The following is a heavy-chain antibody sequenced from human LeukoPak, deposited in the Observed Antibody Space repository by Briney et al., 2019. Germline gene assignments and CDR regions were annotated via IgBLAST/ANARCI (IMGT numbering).Heavy chain of an antibody. CDR2: INHSGST. Sequence: SETLSLTCAVYGGSFSGYYWSWIRQPPGKGLEWIGEINHSGSTNYNPSLKSRVTISVDTSKNQFSLKLSSVTAADTAVYYCARGRDPRYSDWQMGPGAFDIWGQGTMVTVSS. D-gene: IGHD3-9*01. J-gene: IGHJ3*02. CDR1: GGSFSGYY. CDR3: ARGRDPRYSDWQMGPGAFDI. V-gene: IGHV4-34*01.